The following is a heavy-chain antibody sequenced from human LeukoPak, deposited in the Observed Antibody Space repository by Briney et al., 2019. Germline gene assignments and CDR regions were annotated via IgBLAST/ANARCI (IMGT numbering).Heavy chain of an antibody. D-gene: IGHD6-13*01. J-gene: IGHJ5*02. CDR2: IKQDGSEK. V-gene: IGHV3-7*01. Sequence: GGSLRLSCAASGFTFSSYAMHWVRQAPGKGLEWVANIKQDGSEKYYVDSVEGRFTISRDNAKSSLYLQMNSLRAEDTAVYYCARRGSITSAVSWFDPWGQGTLVTVSS. CDR1: GFTFSSYA. CDR3: ARRGSITSAVSWFDP.